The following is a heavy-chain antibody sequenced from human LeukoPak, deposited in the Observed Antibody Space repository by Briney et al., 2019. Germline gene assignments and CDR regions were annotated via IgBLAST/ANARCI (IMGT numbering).Heavy chain of an antibody. J-gene: IGHJ6*03. Sequence: SETLSLTCTVSGGSISSYYWCWIRQPAGKGLEWIGRIYTSGSANYNPSLKSRVTMSVDTSKNQFSLKLSSVTAADTAVYYCARVYSSSSGGHYYYYYMDVWGKGTTVTVSS. CDR3: ARVYSSSSGGHYYYYYMDV. CDR2: IYTSGSA. V-gene: IGHV4-4*07. D-gene: IGHD6-6*01. CDR1: GGSISSYY.